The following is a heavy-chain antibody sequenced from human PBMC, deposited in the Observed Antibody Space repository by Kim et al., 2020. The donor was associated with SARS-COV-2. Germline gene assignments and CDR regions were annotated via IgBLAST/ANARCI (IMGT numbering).Heavy chain of an antibody. D-gene: IGHD2-15*01. CDR1: GGSISSYY. CDR2: IYYSGST. J-gene: IGHJ4*02. V-gene: IGHV4-59*08. CDR3: ARHGCGGGSCYFNY. Sequence: SETLSLTCTVSGGSISSYYWSWIRQPPGKGLEWIGYIYYSGSTNYNPSLKSRVTISVDTSKNQFSLKLSSVTAADTTVYYCARHGCGGGSCYFNYWGQGTLVTVSS.